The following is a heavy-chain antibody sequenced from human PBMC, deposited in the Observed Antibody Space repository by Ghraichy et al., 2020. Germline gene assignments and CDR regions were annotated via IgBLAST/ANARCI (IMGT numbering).Heavy chain of an antibody. CDR3: ARDSASSGWYSPHTRRAFDI. CDR1: GGSISSYY. D-gene: IGHD6-19*01. Sequence: SETLSLTCTVSGGSISSYYWSWIRQPAGKGLEWIGRIYTSGSTNYNPSLKSRVTMSVDTSKNQFSLKLSSVTAADTAVYYCARDSASSGWYSPHTRRAFDIWGQGTMVTVSS. CDR2: IYTSGST. V-gene: IGHV4-4*07. J-gene: IGHJ3*02.